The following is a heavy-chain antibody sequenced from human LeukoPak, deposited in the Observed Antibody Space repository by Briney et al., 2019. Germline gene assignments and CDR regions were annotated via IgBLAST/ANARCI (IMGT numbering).Heavy chain of an antibody. J-gene: IGHJ6*03. CDR3: ARDDYVWGTYRQYYYYMDV. Sequence: GGSLRLSCAASGFTFSRYWMHWVRQAPGKGLVWVSRINSDGSSTSYADSVKGRFIISRDNAKNTLYLQMNSLRAEDTALYYCARDDYVWGTYRQYYYYMDVWGKGTTVTISS. CDR2: INSDGSST. CDR1: GFTFSRYW. V-gene: IGHV3-74*01. D-gene: IGHD3-16*02.